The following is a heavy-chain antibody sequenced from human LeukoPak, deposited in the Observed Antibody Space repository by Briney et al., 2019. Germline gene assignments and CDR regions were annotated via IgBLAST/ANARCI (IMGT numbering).Heavy chain of an antibody. CDR2: ISSSSSYI. J-gene: IGHJ3*02. D-gene: IGHD6-6*01. CDR1: GFTFSSYS. V-gene: IGHV3-21*01. Sequence: NPGKSLRLSCAASGFTFSSYSMNWVRQAPGKGLEWVSSISSSSSYIYYADSVKGRFTISRDNAKNSLYLQMNSLRAEDTAVYYCARFCWDSSSSDAFDIWGQGTMVTVSS. CDR3: ARFCWDSSSSDAFDI.